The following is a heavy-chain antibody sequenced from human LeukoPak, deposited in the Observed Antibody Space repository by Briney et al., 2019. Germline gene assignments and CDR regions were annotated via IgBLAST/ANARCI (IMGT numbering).Heavy chain of an antibody. Sequence: GESLKISCKGSGYSFTSYWISWVRQMPGKGLEWMGIIYPGDSDTRYSPSFQGQVTISADKSISTAYLQWSSLKASDTAMYYCARLRAKYCDFWSGFDYWGQGTLVTVSS. CDR3: ARLRAKYCDFWSGFDY. CDR1: GYSFTSYW. CDR2: IYPGDSDT. V-gene: IGHV5-51*01. D-gene: IGHD3-3*01. J-gene: IGHJ4*02.